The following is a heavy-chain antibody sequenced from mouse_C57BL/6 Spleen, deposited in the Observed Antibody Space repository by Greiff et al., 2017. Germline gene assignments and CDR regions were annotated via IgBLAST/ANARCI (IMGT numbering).Heavy chain of an antibody. CDR2: IDPSDSYT. J-gene: IGHJ2*01. D-gene: IGHD2-3*01. CDR3: ARRDGYYVGAFDY. CDR1: GYTFTSYW. Sequence: VQLQQPGAELVMPGASVKLSCKASGYTFTSYWMHWVKQRPGQGLEWIGEIDPSDSYTNYNQKFKGKSTLTVDKSSSTAYMQLSSLKSEDSAVYYCARRDGYYVGAFDYWGQGTTLTVSS. V-gene: IGHV1-69*01.